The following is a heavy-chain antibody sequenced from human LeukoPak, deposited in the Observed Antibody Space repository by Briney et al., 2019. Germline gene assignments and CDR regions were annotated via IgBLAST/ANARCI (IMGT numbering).Heavy chain of an antibody. CDR2: MNPNSGNT. J-gene: IGHJ6*02. CDR3: ARKGYYGSGSYSYGMDV. D-gene: IGHD3-10*01. Sequence: GASVKVSCKASGYTFTSYDINLVRQATGQGLEWMGWMNPNSGNTGYAQKFQGRVTMTRNTSISTAYMELSSLRSEDTAVYYCARKGYYGSGSYSYGMDVWGQGTTVTVSS. CDR1: GYTFTSYD. V-gene: IGHV1-8*01.